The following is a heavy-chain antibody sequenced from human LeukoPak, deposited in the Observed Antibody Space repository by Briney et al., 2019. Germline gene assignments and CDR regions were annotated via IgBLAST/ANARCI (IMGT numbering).Heavy chain of an antibody. CDR1: GGSISSYH. J-gene: IGHJ3*02. Sequence: KPSETLSLTCTVTGGSISSYHWSWIRQPPGKGLEWIGYVSYSGSTDYNPSLKSRVTISLDTSKNQFSLRLSSVTAADTAVYYCARETRLHSGSYSNDAFDIWGQGTMVTVSS. D-gene: IGHD1-26*01. CDR2: VSYSGST. CDR3: ARETRLHSGSYSNDAFDI. V-gene: IGHV4-59*01.